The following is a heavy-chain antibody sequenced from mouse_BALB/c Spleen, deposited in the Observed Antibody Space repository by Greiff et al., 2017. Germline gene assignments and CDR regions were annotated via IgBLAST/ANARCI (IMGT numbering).Heavy chain of an antibody. CDR1: GYSITSGYY. V-gene: IGHV3-6*02. CDR3: ARELDAMDY. J-gene: IGHJ4*01. CDR2: ISYDGSN. D-gene: IGHD3-3*01. Sequence: EVKLQESGPGLVKPSQSLSLTCSVTGYSITSGYYWNWIRQFPGNKLEWMGYISYDGSNNYNPSLKNRISITRDTSKNQFFLKLNSVTTEDTATYYCARELDAMDYWGQGTSVTVSS.